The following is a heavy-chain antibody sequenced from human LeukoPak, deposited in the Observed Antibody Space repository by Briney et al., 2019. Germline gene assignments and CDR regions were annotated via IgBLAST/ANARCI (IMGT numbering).Heavy chain of an antibody. CDR1: GYPFTTYG. CDR2: ISPYNGNT. V-gene: IGHV1-18*01. Sequence: ASLKVSCKATGYPFTTYGISWGRQAPGQGLGRVGWISPYNGNTDYAQKVQGRVTMTTDTSTSTAHMQLRRLRPDATAVYYCATLAQDYYDSSCYFWGQGTPLTVSS. D-gene: IGHD3-22*01. CDR3: ATLAQDYYDSSCYF. J-gene: IGHJ4*02.